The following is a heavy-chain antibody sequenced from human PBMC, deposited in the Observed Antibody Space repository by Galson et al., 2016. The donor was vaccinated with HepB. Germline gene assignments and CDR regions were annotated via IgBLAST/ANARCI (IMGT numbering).Heavy chain of an antibody. CDR1: GFTFSNYG. CDR2: ISFDGSNK. Sequence: SLRLSCAASGFTFSNYGMHWVRQAPGKGLEWVAVISFDGSNKYYAESVKGRFTISRDNSKNTLFLQMNSLRPEDMAVYYCARPSVVMTASDGRLQYWGQGTLVTVSS. CDR3: ARPSVVMTASDGRLQY. D-gene: IGHD2-21*02. V-gene: IGHV3-30*03. J-gene: IGHJ4*02.